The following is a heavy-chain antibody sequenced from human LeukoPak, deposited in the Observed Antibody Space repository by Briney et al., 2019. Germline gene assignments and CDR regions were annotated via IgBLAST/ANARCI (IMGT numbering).Heavy chain of an antibody. Sequence: SETLSLTCSVSGDSITGYYWGWIRQPPGKGLEWIGNIYYTGNTYYNSSLKSRVTISVDTSKNQFSLKLSSVTAADTAVYYCARENWNYAEGYYYYYMDVWGKGTTVTVSS. CDR3: ARENWNYAEGYYYYYMDV. CDR1: GDSITGYY. CDR2: IYYTGNT. D-gene: IGHD1-7*01. J-gene: IGHJ6*03. V-gene: IGHV4-39*07.